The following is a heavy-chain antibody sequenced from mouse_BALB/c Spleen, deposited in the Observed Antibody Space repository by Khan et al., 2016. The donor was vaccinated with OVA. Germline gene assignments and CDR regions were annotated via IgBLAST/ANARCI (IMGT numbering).Heavy chain of an antibody. Sequence: VQLVESGPGLVQPSQSLSITCTVSGFSLTSYGVHWVRQSLGKGLEWLGVIWSGGSTDYNAAFMSRLSITTDNSKSQVFFKMNSLQADDTAIYYCAKRITTVDYYAMDYWGQGTSVTVSS. D-gene: IGHD1-1*01. CDR3: AKRITTVDYYAMDY. J-gene: IGHJ4*01. CDR1: GFSLTSYG. CDR2: IWSGGST. V-gene: IGHV2-5*01.